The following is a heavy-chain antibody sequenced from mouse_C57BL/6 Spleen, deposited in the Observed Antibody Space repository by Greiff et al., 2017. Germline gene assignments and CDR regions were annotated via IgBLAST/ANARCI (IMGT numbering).Heavy chain of an antibody. Sequence: VQLQQSGAELVRPGASVKLSCKASGYTFTDYYINWVKQRPGQGLEWIARIYPGSGNTYYNEKFKGKATLTAEKSSSTAYMQLSSLTSEDSAVYFFAREDYYGSSGLYYYAMDYWGQGTSVTVSS. CDR3: AREDYYGSSGLYYYAMDY. V-gene: IGHV1-76*01. D-gene: IGHD1-1*01. CDR2: IYPGSGNT. J-gene: IGHJ4*01. CDR1: GYTFTDYY.